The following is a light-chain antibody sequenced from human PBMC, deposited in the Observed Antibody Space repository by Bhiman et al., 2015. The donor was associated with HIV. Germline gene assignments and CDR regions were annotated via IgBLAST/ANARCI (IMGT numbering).Light chain of an antibody. V-gene: IGLV2-14*03. CDR2: DVT. J-gene: IGLJ1*01. Sequence: QSALTQPASVSGSPGQSITISCTGSNSDVGGFNFVSWYQQHPGQAPKLMIYDVTNRPSGVSNRFSGSKSGNTASLTISGLQAEDEADYYCSSYTSTNTFYVFGTGTKVTVL. CDR3: SSYTSTNTFYV. CDR1: NSDVGGFNF.